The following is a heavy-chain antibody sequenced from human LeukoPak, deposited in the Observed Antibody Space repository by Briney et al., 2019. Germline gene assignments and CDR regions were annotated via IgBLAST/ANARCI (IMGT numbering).Heavy chain of an antibody. CDR1: GYSFTSYW. V-gene: IGHV5-51*01. CDR2: IYPGDSDT. CDR3: ARHVVVPATAMPGDYFDY. J-gene: IGHJ4*02. D-gene: IGHD2-2*01. Sequence: GESLKISCKGSGYSFTSYWIGWVRQMPGKGLEWMGIIYPGDSDTRYSPSFQGQVTISADKSISTAYLQWSSLKASDTAMYYCARHVVVPATAMPGDYFDYWGQGTLVTVSS.